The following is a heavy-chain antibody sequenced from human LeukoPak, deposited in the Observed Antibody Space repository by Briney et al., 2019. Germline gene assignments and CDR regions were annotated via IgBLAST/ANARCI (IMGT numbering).Heavy chain of an antibody. V-gene: IGHV3-74*01. CDR1: GFTLNTYQ. D-gene: IGHD6-13*01. CDR2: VSYDGGDP. CDR3: ARGYSSRLYNWLDP. Sequence: WGSLRLSCSASGFTLNTYQMHLVRQATGKRLVWVSRVSYDGGDPSYADSVKGRFTISRDNAKNTLYLQMNSLTAEDTAVYYCARGYSSRLYNWLDPWGQGTLVTVSS. J-gene: IGHJ5*02.